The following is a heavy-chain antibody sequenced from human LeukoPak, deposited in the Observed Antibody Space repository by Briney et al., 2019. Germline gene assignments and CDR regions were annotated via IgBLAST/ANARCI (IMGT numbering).Heavy chain of an antibody. CDR2: IRSEAHDTTP. V-gene: IGHV3-49*03. CDR3: SRAAGYDFILEY. Sequence: GGSLRLSCTASGFTFGDYGMSWFRQAPGKGLEWVGFIRSEAHDTTPQYGASVQGRFTISKDDSGRIAFLQMSSLKTEDTAVYYCSRAAGYDFILEYWGQGTLVTVSS. CDR1: GFTFGDYG. D-gene: IGHD5-12*01. J-gene: IGHJ4*02.